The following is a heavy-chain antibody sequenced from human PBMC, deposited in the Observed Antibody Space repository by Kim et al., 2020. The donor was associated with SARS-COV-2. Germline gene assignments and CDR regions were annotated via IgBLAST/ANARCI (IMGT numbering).Heavy chain of an antibody. J-gene: IGHJ5*02. Sequence: GGSLRLSCAASGFTFSSYWMSWVRQAPGKGLEWVANIKQDGSEKYYVDSVKGRFTISRDNAKNSLYLQMNSLRAEDTAVYYCARDNYYDSSDSWFDPWGQGTLVTVSS. CDR1: GFTFSSYW. CDR2: IKQDGSEK. V-gene: IGHV3-7*03. CDR3: ARDNYYDSSDSWFDP. D-gene: IGHD3-22*01.